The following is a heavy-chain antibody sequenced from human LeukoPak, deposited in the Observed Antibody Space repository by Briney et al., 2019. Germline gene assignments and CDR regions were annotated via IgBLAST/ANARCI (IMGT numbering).Heavy chain of an antibody. J-gene: IGHJ4*02. CDR1: GGTFSSYT. V-gene: IGHV1-69*04. D-gene: IGHD2-2*01. Sequence: SVKVSCKASGGTFSSYTISWLRQAPAQGLEWMGRIIPILGIANYAQKFQGRVTITADKSTSTAYMELSSLRSEDTAVYYCARDLVVLDYWGQGTLVTVSS. CDR2: IIPILGIA. CDR3: ARDLVVLDY.